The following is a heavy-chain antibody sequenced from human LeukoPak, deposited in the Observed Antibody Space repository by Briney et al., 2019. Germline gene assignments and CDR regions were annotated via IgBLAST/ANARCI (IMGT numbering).Heavy chain of an antibody. CDR1: GYTFTSYG. Sequence: ASVKVSCKASGYTFTSYGISWVRQAPGQGLEWMGWISAYNGNTNYAQKLQGRVTMTTDTSTSTAYMELRSLRSDDTAVYYCARGRDSSGWFEYYGMDVWGQGTTVTVS. D-gene: IGHD6-19*01. CDR2: ISAYNGNT. CDR3: ARGRDSSGWFEYYGMDV. J-gene: IGHJ6*02. V-gene: IGHV1-18*01.